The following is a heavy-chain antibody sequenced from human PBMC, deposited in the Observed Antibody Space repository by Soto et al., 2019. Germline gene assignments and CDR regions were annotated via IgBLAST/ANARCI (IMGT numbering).Heavy chain of an antibody. CDR1: GGIFSTYA. CDR3: ARDRDDYGSGNYYNRIAF. CDR2: IIPIFGTP. D-gene: IGHD3-10*01. Sequence: QVQLVQSGAEVKKPGSSVTVSCKASGGIFSTYAISWLRQAPGQGLEWMGGIIPIFGTPNYAQRFQGRVTITADESTSTDYMELSRLRSEDTAVYYCARDRDDYGSGNYYNRIAFWCQGPLVTVSS. J-gene: IGHJ4*02. V-gene: IGHV1-69*01.